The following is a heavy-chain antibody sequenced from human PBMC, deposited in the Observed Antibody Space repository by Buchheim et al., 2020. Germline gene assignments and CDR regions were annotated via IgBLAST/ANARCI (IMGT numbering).Heavy chain of an antibody. V-gene: IGHV1-46*03. D-gene: IGHD6-19*01. CDR1: GYTFTSYY. CDR2: INPSGGST. CDR3: ARVSGGGTLAVAGTSDY. Sequence: QVQLVQSGAEVKKPGASVKVSCKASGYTFTSYYMHWVRRAPGQGLEWMGIINPSGGSTSYAQKFQGRVTMTRDTSTSTAYLELSSLRSEDTAVYYCARVSGGGTLAVAGTSDYWGQGTL. J-gene: IGHJ4*02.